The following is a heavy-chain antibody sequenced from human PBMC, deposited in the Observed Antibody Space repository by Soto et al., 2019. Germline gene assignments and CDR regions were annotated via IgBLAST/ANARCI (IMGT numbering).Heavy chain of an antibody. Sequence: QVQLVQSGAEVKKPGSSVKVSCKASGATFTSYAISWVRQAPGQGLEWMGGIIPTFGTANYAQKFQGRVKSTADESTSTAYIELGSLRSEDTAVYYCAREHRYCSGGSCQRGENWFDPWGQGNLVTVSS. V-gene: IGHV1-69*01. CDR3: AREHRYCSGGSCQRGENWFDP. J-gene: IGHJ5*02. CDR2: IIPTFGTA. D-gene: IGHD2-15*01. CDR1: GATFTSYA.